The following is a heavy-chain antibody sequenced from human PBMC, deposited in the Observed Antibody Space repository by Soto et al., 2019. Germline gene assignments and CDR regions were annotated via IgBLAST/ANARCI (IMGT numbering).Heavy chain of an antibody. D-gene: IGHD2-2*03. J-gene: IGHJ1*01. Sequence: QVQLQESGPGLVKPSETLSLTCTVSGSSISRYYWNWIRQSPGKGLEWIGYLSDTGTTSYNPSLKSRLTISGDSSKNQFSLRLSSVTAADTAVYYCARGSYNTIGYFCSPPFQFWGQGSLVTVSS. CDR3: ARGSYNTIGYFCSPPFQF. CDR1: GSSISRYY. CDR2: LSDTGTT. V-gene: IGHV4-59*01.